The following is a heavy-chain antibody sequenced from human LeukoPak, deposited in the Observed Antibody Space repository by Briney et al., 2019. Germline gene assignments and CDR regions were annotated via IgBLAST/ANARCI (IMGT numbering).Heavy chain of an antibody. D-gene: IGHD2-2*01. Sequence: GGSLRFSGAASGFTFSSYSMNWVRQAPGKGLEWVSSISSSSSYIYDADSVKGRFTISRDNAKNSLYLQMNSLRAEDTAVYYCARIVVPAAMSQYYYMDVWGKGTTVTVSS. J-gene: IGHJ6*03. CDR1: GFTFSSYS. V-gene: IGHV3-21*01. CDR2: ISSSSSYI. CDR3: ARIVVPAAMSQYYYMDV.